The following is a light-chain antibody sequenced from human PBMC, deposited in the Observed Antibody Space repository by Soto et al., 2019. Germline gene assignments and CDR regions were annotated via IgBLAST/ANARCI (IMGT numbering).Light chain of an antibody. CDR3: AAWDDSLSGVV. CDR2: RNN. V-gene: IGLV1-47*01. Sequence: QSVLTQPPSASGTPGLRVTISCSGSSSNIGGNFVFWYQQLPGMAPKLLIYRNNQRPSGVPDRFSGSKSGTSASLAISGLQSEDEADYYCAAWDDSLSGVVFGGGTKLTVL. J-gene: IGLJ2*01. CDR1: SSNIGGNF.